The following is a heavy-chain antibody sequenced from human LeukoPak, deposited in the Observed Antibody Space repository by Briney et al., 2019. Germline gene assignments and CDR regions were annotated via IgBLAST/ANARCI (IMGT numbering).Heavy chain of an antibody. Sequence: SETLSLTCTVSGGSIRGSSHYWGWIRLPPGMGLEWIGNVYYTGSTYYNPSLESRVTISVDTSKNQFSLKLTSVTAADTAVYYCARGGRRNIVVVPAALRYFDYWGQGTLVTVSS. V-gene: IGHV4-39*07. CDR1: GGSIRGSSHY. CDR2: VYYTGST. J-gene: IGHJ4*02. D-gene: IGHD2-2*01. CDR3: ARGGRRNIVVVPAALRYFDY.